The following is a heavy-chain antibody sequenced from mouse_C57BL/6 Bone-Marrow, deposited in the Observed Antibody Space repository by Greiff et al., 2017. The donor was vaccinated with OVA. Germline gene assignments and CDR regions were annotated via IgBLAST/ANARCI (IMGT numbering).Heavy chain of an antibody. D-gene: IGHD2-1*01. J-gene: IGHJ4*01. CDR2: IHPNSGST. CDR3: ARGDGNYPYYAMDY. Sequence: QVQLQQPGAELVKPGASVKLSCKASGYTFTSYWMHWVKQRPGQGLEWIGMIHPNSGSTNYNEKFKSKATLTVDNSSSTAYMQLSSLTSEDSAVYYCARGDGNYPYYAMDYWGQGTSVTVSS. CDR1: GYTFTSYW. V-gene: IGHV1-64*01.